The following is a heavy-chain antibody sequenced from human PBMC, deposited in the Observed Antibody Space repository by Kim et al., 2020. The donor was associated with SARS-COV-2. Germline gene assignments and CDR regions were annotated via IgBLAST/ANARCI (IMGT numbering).Heavy chain of an antibody. J-gene: IGHJ4*02. Sequence: RKHRADYVKDRFTITRHNSKNKVYLQMNSLRAEDTAVYYGARSYGDYYFDYWGQGTLVTVSS. CDR3: ARSYGDYYFDY. D-gene: IGHD4-17*01. V-gene: IGHV3-53*04. CDR2: RK.